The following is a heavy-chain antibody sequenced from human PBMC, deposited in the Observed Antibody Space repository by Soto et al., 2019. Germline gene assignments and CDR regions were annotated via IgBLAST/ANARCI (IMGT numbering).Heavy chain of an antibody. V-gene: IGHV6-1*01. J-gene: IGHJ6*02. CDR3: ARDLDVRCLEWLSNYNYYGMDV. Sequence: PSQTLALTCAISGDSVSSNSDAWNWIRQSTSRGLEWLGRTYYRYKWYTDYAVSVKSRVTINPNTSKSQFSLQLNSVTPEDTAVYYCARDLDVRCLEWLSNYNYYGMDVWGQGTTVTVSS. CDR2: TYYRYKWYT. CDR1: GDSVSSNSDA. D-gene: IGHD3-3*01.